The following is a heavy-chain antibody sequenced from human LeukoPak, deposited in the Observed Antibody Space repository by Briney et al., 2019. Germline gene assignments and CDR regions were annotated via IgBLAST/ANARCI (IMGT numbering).Heavy chain of an antibody. CDR1: GGSISSYY. CDR2: IYTSGST. J-gene: IGHJ6*03. CDR3: ARDSGYSYGPNYYYYMDV. V-gene: IGHV4-4*07. Sequence: SETLSLTCTVPGGSISSYYWSWIRQPAGKGLEWIGRIYTSGSTNYNPSLKSRVTMSVDTSKNQSSLKLSPVTAADTAVYYCARDSGYSYGPNYYYYMDVWGKGTTVTISS. D-gene: IGHD5-18*01.